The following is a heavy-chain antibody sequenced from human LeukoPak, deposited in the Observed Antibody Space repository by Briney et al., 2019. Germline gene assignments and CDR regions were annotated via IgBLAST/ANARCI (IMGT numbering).Heavy chain of an antibody. J-gene: IGHJ4*02. V-gene: IGHV4-34*01. CDR1: GGSFSGSY. D-gene: IGHD5-18*01. CDR2: INHSGRT. Sequence: SETLSLTCAVYGGSFSGSYWSWIRQPPGKGLEWIGEINHSGRTNYNPSLKNRVTMSVDTSKNQFSLKLNSMTAADTAVYYCARPLMGGYSYGYAYWGQGTLVTVSS. CDR3: ARPLMGGYSYGYAY.